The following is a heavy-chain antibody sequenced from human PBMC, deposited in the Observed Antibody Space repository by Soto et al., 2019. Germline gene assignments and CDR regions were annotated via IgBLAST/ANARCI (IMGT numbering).Heavy chain of an antibody. D-gene: IGHD6-19*01. CDR2: IDWDDDK. Sequence: SCPTLVNPTQTLTLTCTFSGFSLSTSGMCVSWIRQPPGKALEWLALIDWDDDKYYSTSLKTRLTISKDTSKNQVVLTMTNMDPVDTATYYCARAYSSGWSNNWFDPWGQGTLVTVSS. CDR3: ARAYSSGWSNNWFDP. CDR1: GFSLSTSGMC. J-gene: IGHJ5*02. V-gene: IGHV2-70*01.